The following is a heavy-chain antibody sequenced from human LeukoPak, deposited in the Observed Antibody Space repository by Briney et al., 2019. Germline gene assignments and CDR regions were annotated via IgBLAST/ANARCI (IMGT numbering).Heavy chain of an antibody. V-gene: IGHV3-30*18. D-gene: IGHD6-13*01. CDR1: GFTFTTYG. CDR2: ISYDGSYK. Sequence: GGSLRLSCAASGFTFTTYGMHWVRQAPGKGLEWVAVISYDGSYKYYVDSVKGRFTISRDNSKNTLYLQMNSLRAEDTAVYYCAKDIAAAGTRYFDYWGQGTLVTVSS. CDR3: AKDIAAAGTRYFDY. J-gene: IGHJ4*02.